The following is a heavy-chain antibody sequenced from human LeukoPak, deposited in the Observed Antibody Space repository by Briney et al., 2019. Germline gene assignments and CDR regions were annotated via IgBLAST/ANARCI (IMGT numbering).Heavy chain of an antibody. V-gene: IGHV1-2*02. CDR3: ARDGRRYSSSWYDY. Sequence: ASVKVSCKASGYTFTGYYMHWVRQAPGQGLEWMGWISPNSGGTNYAQKFQGRVTMTRDTSISTAYMELSRLRSDDTAVYYCARDGRRYSSSWYDYWGQGTLVTVSS. J-gene: IGHJ4*02. CDR2: ISPNSGGT. D-gene: IGHD6-13*01. CDR1: GYTFTGYY.